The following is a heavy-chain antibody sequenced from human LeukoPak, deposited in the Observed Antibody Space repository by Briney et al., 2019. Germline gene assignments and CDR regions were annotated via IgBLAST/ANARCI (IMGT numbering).Heavy chain of an antibody. CDR1: GGSVSSGFYH. V-gene: IGHV4-39*01. Sequence: NPSETLSLTCTVSGGSVSSGFYHWGWIRQPPGKGLEWIATIYYSGSTYYNPSLKSRVTISADTSQNQFSLRLTSVTAADTALYYCARVSTIWHGSFDYWGQGTLVTVSS. CDR2: IYYSGST. CDR3: ARVSTIWHGSFDY. J-gene: IGHJ4*02. D-gene: IGHD6-13*01.